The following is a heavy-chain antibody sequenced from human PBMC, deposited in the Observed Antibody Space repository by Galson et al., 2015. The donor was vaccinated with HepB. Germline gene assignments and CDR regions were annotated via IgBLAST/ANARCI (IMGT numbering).Heavy chain of an antibody. Sequence: SVKVSCKASGYTFTGYYMHWVRQAPGQGLEWMGRINPNSGGTNYAQKFQGRVTMTRDTSISTAYMELSRLRSDDTAVYYCARFSVAVAGNTRDKYYYYGMDVWGQGTTVTVSS. CDR1: GYTFTGYY. CDR3: ARFSVAVAGNTRDKYYYYGMDV. V-gene: IGHV1-2*06. D-gene: IGHD6-19*01. CDR2: INPNSGGT. J-gene: IGHJ6*02.